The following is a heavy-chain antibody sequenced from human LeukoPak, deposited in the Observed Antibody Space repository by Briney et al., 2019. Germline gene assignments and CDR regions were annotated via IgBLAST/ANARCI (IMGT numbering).Heavy chain of an antibody. D-gene: IGHD7-27*01. CDR3: ARGDPWGFDP. V-gene: IGHV1-8*01. CDR2: MNPNSGET. CDR1: GYTFSSYD. Sequence: GASVKVSCKTSGYTFSSYDINWVRQATGQGLEWMGWMNPNSGETGFAQNFQGRVTLTRNTSITTAYKELSSLRSEDTAVYYCARGDPWGFDPWGQGTLVTVSS. J-gene: IGHJ5*02.